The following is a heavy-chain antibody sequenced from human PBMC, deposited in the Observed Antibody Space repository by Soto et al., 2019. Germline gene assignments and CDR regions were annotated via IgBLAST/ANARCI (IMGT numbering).Heavy chain of an antibody. CDR2: IIPVFGTT. D-gene: IGHD4-17*01. CDR3: SISNSYGRGDF. J-gene: IGHJ4*02. Sequence: QVQLVQSGAEVKKPGSSVRVSCKASGGTLNSYTISWVRQAPGQGLEWMGGIIPVFGTTDYAQKFQGRGTITAEPSPGTAYLDLFSLRSEEPAIYYCSISNSYGRGDFWGQGTLVTVSS. V-gene: IGHV1-69*01. CDR1: GGTLNSYT.